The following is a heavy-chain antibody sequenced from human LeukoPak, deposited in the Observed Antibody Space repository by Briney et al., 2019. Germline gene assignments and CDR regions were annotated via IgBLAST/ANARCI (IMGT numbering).Heavy chain of an antibody. CDR3: AREGAYGSGSYEH. CDR2: IYSGEST. J-gene: IGHJ4*02. V-gene: IGHV3-53*01. CDR1: GSSVRRNY. D-gene: IGHD3-10*01. Sequence: PGGSLRLSCAVSGSSVRRNYMSWVRQAPGKGLQWVSIIYSGESTYYADSVKGRFTISRDRSKNTLYLQMNRPRAEDTAVYYCAREGAYGSGSYEHWGQGTLVTVAS.